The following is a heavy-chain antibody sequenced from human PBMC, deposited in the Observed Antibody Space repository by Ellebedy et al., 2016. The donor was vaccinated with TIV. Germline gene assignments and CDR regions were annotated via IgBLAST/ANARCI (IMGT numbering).Heavy chain of an antibody. CDR1: GGSISSHY. Sequence: MPSETLSLTCTVSGGSISSHYWSWIRQPPGKGLEWVGYMYYSDYRKYNPSLKNRVTISVDTSKNQFSLTLSSVTAADTAVYYCARLLSGGYWGQGTLVTVSS. J-gene: IGHJ4*02. D-gene: IGHD3-10*01. V-gene: IGHV4-59*08. CDR3: ARLLSGGY. CDR2: MYYSDYR.